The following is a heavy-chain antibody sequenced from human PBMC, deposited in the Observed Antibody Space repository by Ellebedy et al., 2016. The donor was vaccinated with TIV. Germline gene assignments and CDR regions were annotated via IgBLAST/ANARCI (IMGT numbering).Heavy chain of an antibody. CDR3: ARGQLMADY. Sequence: GESLKISCVASGFDFSDYHMSWIRQAPGKGLEWLSYITSSSSAIYYADSVKGRFTISWDNAKRSLYLQMNNLRAEDTAVYYCARGQLMADYWGQGTLVTVSS. D-gene: IGHD1-1*01. J-gene: IGHJ4*02. V-gene: IGHV3-11*01. CDR1: GFDFSDYH. CDR2: ITSSSSAI.